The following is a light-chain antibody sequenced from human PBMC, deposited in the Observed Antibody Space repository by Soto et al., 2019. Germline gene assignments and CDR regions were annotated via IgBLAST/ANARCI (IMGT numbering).Light chain of an antibody. CDR3: SSHTTSTLVI. Sequence: QSALTQPASVSGSPGQSITISCTGTSSDVGRDDYVSWYQQHPGKAPRLIIHAVSSRPSGVSSRFSASKSGNTASLTISGLQAEDEAEYCCSSHTTSTLVIFGGGTKLTVL. V-gene: IGLV2-14*03. CDR2: AVS. CDR1: SSDVGRDDY. J-gene: IGLJ2*01.